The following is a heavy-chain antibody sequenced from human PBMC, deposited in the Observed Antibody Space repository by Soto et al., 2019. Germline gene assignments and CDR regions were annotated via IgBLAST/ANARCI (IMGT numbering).Heavy chain of an antibody. Sequence: GSLRLACAASGSISTTTPLSWVRQAPGKGLEWVSTISGRGTNTYYADSVKGRFIISRDNLKNTVNLQMNGLGVEDTAIYYCATSFRYFDNWGQGTRVTVSS. CDR2: ISGRGTNT. CDR3: ATSFRYFDN. V-gene: IGHV3-23*01. CDR1: GSISTTTP. J-gene: IGHJ4*02.